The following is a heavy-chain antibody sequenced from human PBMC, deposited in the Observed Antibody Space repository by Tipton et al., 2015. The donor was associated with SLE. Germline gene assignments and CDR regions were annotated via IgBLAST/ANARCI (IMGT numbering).Heavy chain of an antibody. CDR1: GGSTTRFY. CDR2: VYYSGNT. CDR3: ATSPRYALDI. D-gene: IGHD1-1*01. Sequence: TLSLTCSVSGGSTTRFYWSWIRQSPGKTMEWIGYVYYSGNTNYNPSLKSRVTMSVDTSKDQFSLNLSSVTAADTAVYYCATSPRYALDIWGQGTTVTVSS. J-gene: IGHJ3*02. V-gene: IGHV4-59*01.